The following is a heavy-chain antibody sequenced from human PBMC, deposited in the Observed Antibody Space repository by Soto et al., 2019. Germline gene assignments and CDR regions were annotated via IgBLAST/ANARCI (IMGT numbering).Heavy chain of an antibody. CDR2: IYYSGST. CDR1: GGSISSYY. Sequence: QVQLQESGPGLVKPSETLSLTCTVSGGSISSYYWSWIRQPPGKGLEWIGYIYYSGSTNYNPSLKSRVIISVDTSKNQFSLKLSSVTAADTAVYYCAAVKYYDFWSGYSDYYYYMGVWGKGTPVTVSS. D-gene: IGHD3-3*01. V-gene: IGHV4-59*01. CDR3: AAVKYYDFWSGYSDYYYYMGV. J-gene: IGHJ6*03.